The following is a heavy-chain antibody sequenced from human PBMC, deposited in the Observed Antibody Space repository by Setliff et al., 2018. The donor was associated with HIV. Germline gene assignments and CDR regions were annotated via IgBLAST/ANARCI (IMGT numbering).Heavy chain of an antibody. V-gene: IGHV4-34*01. CDR1: GGSFSGNY. CDR3: ARAPVVTAQPNHFDF. CDR2: INHSGIT. Sequence: PSETLSLTCAVYGGSFSGNYWNWIRQPPGKGLEWIGEINHSGITNYNPSLESRITISVDRSKNQFSLNLTSVTAADTAVYFCARAPVVTAQPNHFDFWGQGMLVTRLL. J-gene: IGHJ4*02. D-gene: IGHD2-21*02.